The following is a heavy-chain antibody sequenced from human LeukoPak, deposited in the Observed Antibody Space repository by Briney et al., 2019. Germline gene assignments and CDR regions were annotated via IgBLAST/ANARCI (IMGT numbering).Heavy chain of an antibody. D-gene: IGHD3-9*01. Sequence: GGSLRLSCAASGFTFDDYAMHWVRQAPGKGLEWVSGISWNSGSIGYADSVKGRFTISRDNAKNSLYLQMNSLRAEDTALYYCAKDTTQYYDILTGDGEFDYWGQGTLVTVSS. CDR3: AKDTTQYYDILTGDGEFDY. V-gene: IGHV3-9*01. J-gene: IGHJ4*02. CDR1: GFTFDDYA. CDR2: ISWNSGSI.